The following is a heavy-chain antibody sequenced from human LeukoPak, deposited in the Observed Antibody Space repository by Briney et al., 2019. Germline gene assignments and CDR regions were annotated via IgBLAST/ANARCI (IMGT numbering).Heavy chain of an antibody. Sequence: GGSLRLSCTASGFTFGDYAMSWFRQAPGKGLEWVANIKEDGSEKYYVDSVKGRFTIARDNAKNSLYLQMHSLRAEDTAVYYCARPSPPGSGSYSGAFDIWGQGTIVTVSS. V-gene: IGHV3-7*01. CDR3: ARPSPPGSGSYSGAFDI. CDR2: IKEDGSEK. D-gene: IGHD3-10*01. J-gene: IGHJ3*02. CDR1: GFTFGDYA.